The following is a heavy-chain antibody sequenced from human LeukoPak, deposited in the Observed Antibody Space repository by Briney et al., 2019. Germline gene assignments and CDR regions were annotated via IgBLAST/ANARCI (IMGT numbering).Heavy chain of an antibody. V-gene: IGHV4-59*02. Sequence: SETLSLTCTVSGGSVSSYYWSWIRQPPGKGLEWIGYIYYSGSTNYTPSLKSRVTISVDTSKNQFSLKLSSVTAADTAVYYCARGDPPSSTRLYYFDYGGQGTLVTVSS. CDR3: ARGDPPSSTRLYYFDY. CDR1: GGSVSSYY. CDR2: IYYSGST. D-gene: IGHD2-2*01. J-gene: IGHJ4*02.